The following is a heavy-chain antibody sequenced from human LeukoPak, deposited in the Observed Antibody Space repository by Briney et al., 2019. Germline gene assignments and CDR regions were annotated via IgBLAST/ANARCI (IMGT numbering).Heavy chain of an antibody. V-gene: IGHV3-30-3*01. CDR1: GFTFSSYA. Sequence: GGSLRLSCAASGFTFSSYAMHWVRQAPGKGLEWVAVISYDGSNKYYADSVKGRFTISRDNSKNTLYLQMNSLRAEDTAVYYCARAIPVNWYFDLWGRGTLVTVSS. CDR2: ISYDGSNK. J-gene: IGHJ2*01. CDR3: ARAIPVNWYFDL. D-gene: IGHD2-2*02.